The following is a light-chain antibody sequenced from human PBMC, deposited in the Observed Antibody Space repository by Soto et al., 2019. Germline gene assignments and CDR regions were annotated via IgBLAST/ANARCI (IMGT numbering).Light chain of an antibody. CDR1: QSVSSY. CDR2: DAS. V-gene: IGKV3-11*01. Sequence: EIVLTQSPATLSLSPGERATLSCRASQSVSSYLAWYQQKPGQAPRLLIYDASNRATGIPARFSGSGSVTDFTLTISSLEPEDFAIYYCQQRSNWPPVNFGGGPKVEIK. J-gene: IGKJ4*01. CDR3: QQRSNWPPVN.